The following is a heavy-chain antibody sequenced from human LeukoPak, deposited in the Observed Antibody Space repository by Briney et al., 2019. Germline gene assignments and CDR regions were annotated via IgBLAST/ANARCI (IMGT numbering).Heavy chain of an antibody. CDR2: IIPILGIA. D-gene: IGHD6-13*01. CDR3: ARAVAAAGTFDY. J-gene: IGHJ4*02. V-gene: IGHV1-69*04. Sequence: SVKVSCKASGYTFTSYAISWVRQAPGQGLEWMGRIIPILGIANYAQKFQGRVTITADKSTSTAYMELSSLRSEDTAVYYCARAVAAAGTFDYWGQGTLVTVSS. CDR1: GYTFTSYA.